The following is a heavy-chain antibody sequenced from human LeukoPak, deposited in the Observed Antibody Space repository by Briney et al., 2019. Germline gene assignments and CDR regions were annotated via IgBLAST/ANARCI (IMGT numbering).Heavy chain of an antibody. Sequence: GGSLRLSCAASGFTFSSYGMHWVRQAPGKGLEWVAFIRYDGSNKYYADSVKGRFTISRDNSKNTLYLQMNSLRAEDMAVYYCAKSGVSGYDYGDYYYYMDVWGKGTTVTVSS. J-gene: IGHJ6*03. CDR2: IRYDGSNK. V-gene: IGHV3-30*02. CDR3: AKSGVSGYDYGDYYYYMDV. D-gene: IGHD5-12*01. CDR1: GFTFSSYG.